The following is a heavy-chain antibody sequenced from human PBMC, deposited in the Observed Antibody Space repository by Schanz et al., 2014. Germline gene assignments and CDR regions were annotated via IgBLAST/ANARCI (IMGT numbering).Heavy chain of an antibody. J-gene: IGHJ2*01. CDR3: ARGHDYFWGSYRRSPWGYFDL. CDR2: INHSGST. V-gene: IGHV4-34*01. D-gene: IGHD3-16*02. Sequence: QVQLQQWGAGLLKPSETLSLTCAVYGGSFSDYYWSWIRQPPGKGLEWIGEINHSGSTNYNPSLKSQFTISLDPSKTQFSLKLSSVTAADTAVYYCARGHDYFWGSYRRSPWGYFDLWGRGSLVTVSS. CDR1: GGSFSDYY.